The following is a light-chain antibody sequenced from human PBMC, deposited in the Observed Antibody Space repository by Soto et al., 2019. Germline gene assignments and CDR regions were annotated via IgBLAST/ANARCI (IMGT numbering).Light chain of an antibody. CDR2: DAF. Sequence: ETVLTQSPATLSLSPGETATLSCRASQSVGIYLAWYQQKPGQPPRLLIYDAFNRATGIPARFSGSGSGTDVTLTISSLEPEDFAVYYCQQRQNWPPLAFGGGTKVEIK. J-gene: IGKJ4*01. CDR1: QSVGIY. V-gene: IGKV3-11*01. CDR3: QQRQNWPPLA.